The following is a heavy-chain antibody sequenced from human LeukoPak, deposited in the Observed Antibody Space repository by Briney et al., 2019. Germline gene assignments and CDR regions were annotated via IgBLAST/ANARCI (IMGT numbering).Heavy chain of an antibody. CDR3: AGLGITMIGGV. Sequence: GTLRLSCAASGFTFNIYGMGWVRQALGKGLEWVSVISGSGIDTYNADSVKGRFTISRDNSKHTVFLQMNSLRAEDTAVYYCAGLGITMIGGVWGKGTTVTISS. V-gene: IGHV3-23*01. D-gene: IGHD3-10*02. CDR1: GFTFNIYG. J-gene: IGHJ6*04. CDR2: ISGSGIDT.